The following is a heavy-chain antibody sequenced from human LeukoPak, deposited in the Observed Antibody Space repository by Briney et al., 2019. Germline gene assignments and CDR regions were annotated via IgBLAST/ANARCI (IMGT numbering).Heavy chain of an antibody. J-gene: IGHJ4*02. D-gene: IGHD2-15*01. Sequence: SQTLSLTCAISGDSVASYSAAWNWIRQSPSRGLEWLGRTYYRSKWYNHYSLSVKSRLTINADTSKNQYSLQLSSVTPEDTAVYYCARSDSGYVDYWGQGTLVTVSS. CDR1: GDSVASYSAA. CDR2: TYYRSKWYN. V-gene: IGHV6-1*01. CDR3: ARSDSGYVDY.